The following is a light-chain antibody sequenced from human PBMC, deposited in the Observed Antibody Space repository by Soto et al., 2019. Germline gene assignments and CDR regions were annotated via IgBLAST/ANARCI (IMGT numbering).Light chain of an antibody. J-gene: IGLJ2*01. CDR2: GTS. CDR1: SSNIGAGFD. CDR3: QSYDNSLSTS. V-gene: IGLV1-40*01. Sequence: QSVLTQPPSVSGAPGQRVTISCTGSSSNIGAGFDVHWYQQLPGTAPKLLIYGTSNRPSGVPDRFSGSKSGTSASLAITGLQAEDEADYYSQSYDNSLSTSFGGGTKLTVL.